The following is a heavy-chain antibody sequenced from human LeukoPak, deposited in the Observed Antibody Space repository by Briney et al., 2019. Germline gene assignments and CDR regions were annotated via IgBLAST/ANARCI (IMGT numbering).Heavy chain of an antibody. CDR2: ISSSATNI. J-gene: IGHJ4*02. CDR3: ARDLGGATSY. D-gene: IGHD1-26*01. CDR1: GFTFSNYY. Sequence: GGSLRLSCAASGFTFSNYYMSWIRQAPGKGLEWISYISSSATNIQYADSVKGRFTISRDNAKNSLYLQMNSLSAEDTAVYYCARDLGGATSYWGQGTLVTVSS. V-gene: IGHV3-11*01.